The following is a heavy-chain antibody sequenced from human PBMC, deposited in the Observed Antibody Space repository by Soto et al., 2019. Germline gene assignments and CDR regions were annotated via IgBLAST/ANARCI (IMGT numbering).Heavy chain of an antibody. CDR2: INPSAGST. CDR1: GYTLTELS. CDR3: ATTSGY. V-gene: IGHV1-46*01. J-gene: IGHJ4*02. Sequence: GASVKVSCKVSGYTLTELSMHWVRQAPGKGLEWMGLINPSAGSTSYAQSFQGSVTMTRDTSTSTVFMDLSSPRSEDTAIYYCATTSGYWGQGTLVTVSS. D-gene: IGHD3-10*01.